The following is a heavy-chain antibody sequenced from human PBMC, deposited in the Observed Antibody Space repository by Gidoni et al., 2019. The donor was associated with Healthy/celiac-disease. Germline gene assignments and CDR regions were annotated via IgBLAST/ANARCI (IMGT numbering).Heavy chain of an antibody. J-gene: IGHJ4*02. CDR2: ISGSGGST. D-gene: IGHD6-13*01. Sequence: VSAISGSGGSTYYADPVKGRFTISRDNSKNTLYLQMNSLRAEDTAVYYCAKDLGIAAREYYFDYWGQGTLVTVSS. CDR3: AKDLGIAAREYYFDY. V-gene: IGHV3-23*01.